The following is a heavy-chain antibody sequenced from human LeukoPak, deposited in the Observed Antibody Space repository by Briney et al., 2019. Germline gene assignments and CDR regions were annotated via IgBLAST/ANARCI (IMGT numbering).Heavy chain of an antibody. J-gene: IGHJ2*01. D-gene: IGHD7-27*01. CDR1: GGSISSYY. CDR3: ARVDCEYAVFELGNFQL. V-gene: IGHV4-59*01. CDR2: IYYSGST. Sequence: SSETLSLTCTVSGGSISSYYWSWIRQPPGKGLEWIGYIYYSGSTNYNPSLKSRVTISVDTTKNQFHLKLSSVTAADTAEYYRARVDCEYAVFELGNFQLWGRGTLDTVSS.